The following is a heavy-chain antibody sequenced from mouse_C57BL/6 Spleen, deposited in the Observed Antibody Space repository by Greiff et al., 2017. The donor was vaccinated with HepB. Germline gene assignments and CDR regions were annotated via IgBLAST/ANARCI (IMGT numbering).Heavy chain of an antibody. J-gene: IGHJ2*01. D-gene: IGHD1-1*01. CDR2: INYDGSST. CDR1: GFTFSDYY. V-gene: IGHV5-16*01. CDR3: ARDDYGSSYAFDY. Sequence: EVKLVESEGGLVQPGSSMKLSCTASGFTFSDYYMAWVRQVPEKGLEWVANINYDGSSTYYLDSLKSRFIISRDNAKNILYLQMSSLKSEDTATYYCARDDYGSSYAFDYWGQGTTLTVSS.